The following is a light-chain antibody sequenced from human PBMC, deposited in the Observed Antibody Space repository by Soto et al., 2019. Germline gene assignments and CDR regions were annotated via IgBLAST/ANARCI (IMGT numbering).Light chain of an antibody. CDR3: QQYNSYSWT. CDR2: KAS. CDR1: QSISSW. V-gene: IGKV1-5*03. J-gene: IGKJ1*01. Sequence: DIQMTQSPSTLSASVGDRVTITCRASQSISSWLAWYQQKPGKAPKLLIYKASSLESGVPSRISGSGSGTEYTVTISSLQSDDSATYYSQQYNSYSWTFGQGTKVEIK.